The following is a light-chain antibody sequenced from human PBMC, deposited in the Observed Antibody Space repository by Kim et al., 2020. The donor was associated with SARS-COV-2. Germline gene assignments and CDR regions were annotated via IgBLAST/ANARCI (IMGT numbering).Light chain of an antibody. Sequence: QSVLTQPPSASGTPGQRVTISCSGSFSDVGRNTVNWYQQLPGTAPKLLIFGYNQRPSGVPDRFSGSKSGTSASLAISGLQSEDEADYYCAAWDDNLNGVGFGGGTQLTVL. J-gene: IGLJ2*01. V-gene: IGLV1-44*01. CDR3: AAWDDNLNGVG. CDR1: FSDVGRNT. CDR2: GYN.